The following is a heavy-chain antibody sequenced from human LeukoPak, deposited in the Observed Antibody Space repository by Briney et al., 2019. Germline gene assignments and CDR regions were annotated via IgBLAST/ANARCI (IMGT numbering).Heavy chain of an antibody. V-gene: IGHV4-39*01. CDR3: TEFYFDRSGYADY. Sequence: SETLSLTYTVSGGSISSSSFYWGWIRQPPGKGLEWIGSIYYRGSTYYNPSLKSRVTISVDMSENQVSLKLRSVTAADTAVYYCTEFYFDRSGYADYWGQGTLVTVSS. CDR1: GGSISSSSFY. CDR2: IYYRGST. J-gene: IGHJ4*02. D-gene: IGHD3-22*01.